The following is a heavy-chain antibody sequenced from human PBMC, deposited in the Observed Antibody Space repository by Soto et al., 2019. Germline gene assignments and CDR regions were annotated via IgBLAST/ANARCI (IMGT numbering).Heavy chain of an antibody. CDR2: ISGSGGST. V-gene: IGHV3-23*01. Sequence: EVQXLESGGGLVQPGGSLRLSCAASGFTFSSYAMSWVRQAPGKGLEWVSAISGSGGSTYYADSVKGXXXXXXXNXXXXXXXXXXXXXXXXXAVYYCAXXLIAVAGGXDYWGQGTLVTVSS. CDR3: AXXLIAVAGGXDY. CDR1: GFTFSSYA. D-gene: IGHD6-19*01. J-gene: IGHJ4*02.